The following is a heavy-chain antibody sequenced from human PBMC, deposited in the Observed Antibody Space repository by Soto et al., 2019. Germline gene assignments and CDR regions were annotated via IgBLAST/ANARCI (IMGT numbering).Heavy chain of an antibody. V-gene: IGHV3-74*01. CDR1: GFTFSSYW. D-gene: IGHD3-22*01. CDR3: AKYYYDSSGYYKIRDDAFDI. Sequence: GGSLRLSCAASGFTFSSYWMHWVRQAPGKGLVWVSRINSDGSSTSYADSVKGRFTISRDNAKNTLYLQMNSLRAEDTAVYYCAKYYYDSSGYYKIRDDAFDIWGQGTMVTVSS. CDR2: INSDGSST. J-gene: IGHJ3*02.